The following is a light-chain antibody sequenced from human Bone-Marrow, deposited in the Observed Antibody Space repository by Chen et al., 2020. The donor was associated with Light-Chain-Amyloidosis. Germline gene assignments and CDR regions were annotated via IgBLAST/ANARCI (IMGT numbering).Light chain of an antibody. V-gene: IGLV2-14*01. CDR2: AVR. J-gene: IGLJ1*01. CDR3: SSFTSSSSYV. CDR1: SGDVGTYNY. Sequence: QPALTQPATVSGSPGQSITISCTGTSGDVGTYNYVSWYQQHPGKAPKVMIYAVRNRPSGVSNRFSGSKSGNTASLTISGLQAEDEADYYCSSFTSSSSYVFGPGTKVTVL.